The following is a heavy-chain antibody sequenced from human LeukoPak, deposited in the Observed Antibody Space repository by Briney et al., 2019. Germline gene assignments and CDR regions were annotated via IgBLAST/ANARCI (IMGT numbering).Heavy chain of an antibody. Sequence: SETLSLTCTVSGGSISSGTYYWSWIRQPAGKGLEYIGRIFSSGNNNYNPSLKSRVTMSVDTSKNQYSLKLSSVTAADTAVYYCARDITGTPRGGYFDYWGQGTLVTVSS. CDR2: IFSSGNN. D-gene: IGHD1-7*01. J-gene: IGHJ4*02. CDR3: ARDITGTPRGGYFDY. CDR1: GGSISSGTYY. V-gene: IGHV4-61*02.